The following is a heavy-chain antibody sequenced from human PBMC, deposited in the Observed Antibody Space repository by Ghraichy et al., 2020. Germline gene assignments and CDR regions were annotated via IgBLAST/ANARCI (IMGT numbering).Heavy chain of an antibody. V-gene: IGHV3-43*02. J-gene: IGHJ6*02. Sequence: GGSLRLSCTASGFMFDDFAMYWVRQAPGKPLEWVSLITGDGDYTYYADSVKGRFTISRDSSKNSLSLQMTSLTSEDTALYYCAKSRVFGVVTLATFFFYGMDGWGQGTTVTVS. CDR1: GFMFDDFA. CDR2: ITGDGDYT. D-gene: IGHD3-3*01. CDR3: AKSRVFGVVTLATFFFYGMDG.